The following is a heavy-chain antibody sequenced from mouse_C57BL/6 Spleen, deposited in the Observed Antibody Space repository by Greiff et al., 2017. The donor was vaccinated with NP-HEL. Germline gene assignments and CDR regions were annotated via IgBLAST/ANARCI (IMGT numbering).Heavy chain of an antibody. CDR1: GYTFTDYN. Sequence: EVQLQESGPELVKPGASVKIPCKASGYTFTDYNLDWVKQSHGKSLEWIGDINPNNGGTIYNQKFKGKATVTVDKSSSTAYMELRSLTSEDTAVYYCARRVWACDYWGQGTTLTVSS. J-gene: IGHJ2*01. CDR3: ARRVWACDY. V-gene: IGHV1-18*01. CDR2: INPNNGGT. D-gene: IGHD4-1*01.